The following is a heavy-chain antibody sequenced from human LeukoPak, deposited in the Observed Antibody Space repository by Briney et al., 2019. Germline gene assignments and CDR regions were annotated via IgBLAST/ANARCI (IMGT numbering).Heavy chain of an antibody. D-gene: IGHD3-10*01. Sequence: PSQTLSLTCTVSGGSISSGDYYWSWIRQPPGKGLEWIGYIYYSGSTYYNPSLKSRVTISVDTSKKQFSLKLSSVTAADTAVYCCARAGYYGSGSYGVVDYWGQGTLVTVSS. V-gene: IGHV4-30-4*01. CDR3: ARAGYYGSGSYGVVDY. CDR2: IYYSGST. J-gene: IGHJ4*02. CDR1: GGSISSGDYY.